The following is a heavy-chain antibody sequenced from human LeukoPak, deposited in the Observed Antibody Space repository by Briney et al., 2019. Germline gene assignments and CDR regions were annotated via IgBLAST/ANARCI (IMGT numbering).Heavy chain of an antibody. J-gene: IGHJ4*02. CDR2: IYHSESA. D-gene: IGHD3-22*01. CDR1: DYSISSGYY. V-gene: IGHV4-38-2*02. CDR3: ARASYSYDINGWVPFDY. Sequence: SETLSLTCTVSDYSISSGYYWGWIRQPPGKGLEWIGSIYHSESAYYNPSLKSRVTISGDTSKNQFSLRLSSVTAADTAVYYCARASYSYDINGWVPFDYWGQGTLVTVSS.